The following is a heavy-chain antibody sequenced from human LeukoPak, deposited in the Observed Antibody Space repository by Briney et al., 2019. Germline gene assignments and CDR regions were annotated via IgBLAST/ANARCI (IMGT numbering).Heavy chain of an antibody. CDR3: ARDRVVGAIDGFDI. D-gene: IGHD1-26*01. CDR1: GYFFPSYG. CDR2: VSGSNGNA. J-gene: IGHJ3*02. V-gene: IGHV1-18*01. Sequence: ASVKVSCKASGYFFPSYGINWVRQAPGQGLEWMGWVSGSNGNANYGKKFQGRVTMTTETSTSAAYMELRSLRSDDTAVYYCARDRVVGAIDGFDIWGQGTMVTVSS.